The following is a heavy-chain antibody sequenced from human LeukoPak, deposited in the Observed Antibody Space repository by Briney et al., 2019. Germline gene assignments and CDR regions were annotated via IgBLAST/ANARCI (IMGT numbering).Heavy chain of an antibody. CDR3: AKEPDDYDFWSGPYGMDV. CDR1: GFTFSSYA. Sequence: PGGSLRLSCAASGFTFSSYAMSWVRQAPGKGLEWVSAISGSGGSTYYADSVKGRFTISRDNSKNTLYLQMNSLRAEDTAVYYCAKEPDDYDFWSGPYGMDVWGQGTTVTVSS. CDR2: ISGSGGST. D-gene: IGHD3-3*01. V-gene: IGHV3-23*01. J-gene: IGHJ6*02.